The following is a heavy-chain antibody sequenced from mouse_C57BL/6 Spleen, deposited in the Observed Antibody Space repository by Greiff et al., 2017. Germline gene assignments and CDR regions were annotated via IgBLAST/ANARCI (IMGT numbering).Heavy chain of an antibody. Sequence: VQLQESGPELVKPGASVKISCKASGYAFSSSWMHWVKQRPGKGLEWIGRIYPGDGDTNYNGKFKGKATLTADKSSSTAYMQLSSLTSEDSAVYFCARSVLYYSNYGGAYWGQGTLVTVSA. D-gene: IGHD2-5*01. CDR1: GYAFSSSW. CDR3: ARSVLYYSNYGGAY. J-gene: IGHJ3*01. V-gene: IGHV1-82*01. CDR2: IYPGDGDT.